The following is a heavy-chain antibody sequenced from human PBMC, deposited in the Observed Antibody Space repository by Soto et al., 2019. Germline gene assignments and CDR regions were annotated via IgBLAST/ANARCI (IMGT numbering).Heavy chain of an antibody. Sequence: ASVKVSCKASAYRFTSYFMHWVRQAPGQGLEWMGLISPSGFSTSYAQRFQGRVTMTNDTSTSTFYMELSSLTSEDTAVYYCAREAVAFDYWGQGTLVTVSS. V-gene: IGHV1-46*01. CDR2: ISPSGFST. D-gene: IGHD6-19*01. J-gene: IGHJ4*02. CDR3: AREAVAFDY. CDR1: AYRFTSYF.